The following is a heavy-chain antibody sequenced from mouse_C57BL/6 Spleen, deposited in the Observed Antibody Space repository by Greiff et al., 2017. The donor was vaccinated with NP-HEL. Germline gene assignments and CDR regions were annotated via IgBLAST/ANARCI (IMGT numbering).Heavy chain of an antibody. CDR2: IDPNSGGT. CDR3: AIDSSGHEGFAY. J-gene: IGHJ3*01. V-gene: IGHV1-72*01. CDR1: GYTFTSYW. D-gene: IGHD3-2*02. Sequence: QQSCKASGYTFTSYWMHWVKQRPGRGLEWIGRIDPNSGGTKYNEKFKSKATLTVDKPSSTAYMQLSSLTSEDSAVYYCAIDSSGHEGFAYWGQGTLVTVSA.